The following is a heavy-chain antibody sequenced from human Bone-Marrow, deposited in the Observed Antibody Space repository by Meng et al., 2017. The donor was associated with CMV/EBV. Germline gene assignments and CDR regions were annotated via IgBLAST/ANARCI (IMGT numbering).Heavy chain of an antibody. CDR1: GDSISSNNYY. CDR3: AREGCSSTSCTAYYFDY. Sequence: SETLSLTCTVSGDSISSNNYYWGWIRQPPGKGLEWIGSIYYSGSTYYNPSLKSRVTISVDTSKNQFSLKLSSVPAADTAVYYCAREGCSSTSCTAYYFDYWGQGMLVTASS. CDR2: IYYSGST. J-gene: IGHJ4*02. V-gene: IGHV4-39*07. D-gene: IGHD2-2*01.